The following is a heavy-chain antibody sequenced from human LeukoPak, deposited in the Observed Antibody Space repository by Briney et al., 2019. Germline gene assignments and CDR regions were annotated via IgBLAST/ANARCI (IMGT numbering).Heavy chain of an antibody. CDR2: IHHSGGT. J-gene: IGHJ5*02. V-gene: IGHV4-59*08. Sequence: PSETLSLTCSVSGASINSYWWSWVRQPPGGGLEWIAYIHHSGGTKYNPPLRNRATISLDTSKNQVSLMLTSVTAADAAVYFCAAHVLFDSNDYSFWFDPWGQGTLVTLSP. D-gene: IGHD3-16*01. CDR3: AAHVLFDSNDYSFWFDP. CDR1: GASINSYW.